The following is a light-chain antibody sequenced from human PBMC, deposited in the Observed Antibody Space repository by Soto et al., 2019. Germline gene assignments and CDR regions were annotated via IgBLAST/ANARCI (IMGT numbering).Light chain of an antibody. CDR2: GAS. CDR1: QSVSSSY. CDR3: QRYGSSPWK. Sequence: EIVLTQSPGTLSFSPGERATLSCRASQSVSSSYLAWYQQKPGQAPRLLIYGASSRATGIPDRFSGSGSGTDFTLTISSLGPEDFAVYYCQRYGSSPWKFGQGTKVEIQ. V-gene: IGKV3-20*01. J-gene: IGKJ1*01.